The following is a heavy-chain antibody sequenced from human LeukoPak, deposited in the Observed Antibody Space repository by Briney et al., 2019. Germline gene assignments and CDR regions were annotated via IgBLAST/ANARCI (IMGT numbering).Heavy chain of an antibody. CDR3: ARETRDYDILTGYETIYYFDY. Sequence: PSETLSLTCTVSGGSISSYYWSWIRQPPGKGLEWIGCIYYSGSTNYNPSLKSRVTISVDTSKNQFSLKLSSVTAADTAVYYCARETRDYDILTGYETIYYFDYWGQGTLVTVSS. D-gene: IGHD3-9*01. CDR2: IYYSGST. V-gene: IGHV4-59*01. J-gene: IGHJ4*02. CDR1: GGSISSYY.